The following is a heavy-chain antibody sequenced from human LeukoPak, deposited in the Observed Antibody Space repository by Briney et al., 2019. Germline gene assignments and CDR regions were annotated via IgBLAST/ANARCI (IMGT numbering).Heavy chain of an antibody. V-gene: IGHV3-30-3*01. CDR1: GFTFSSYA. J-gene: IGHJ6*02. CDR3: ARAWDHYYYGMDV. D-gene: IGHD1-26*01. CDR2: ISYDGSNK. Sequence: GGSLRLSCAASGFTFSSYAMHWVRQAPGKGLEWVAVISYDGSNKYYADSVKGRFTISRDNSKNTLYLQMNSLRAEDTAVYYCARAWDHYYYGMDVWGQGTTVTVSS.